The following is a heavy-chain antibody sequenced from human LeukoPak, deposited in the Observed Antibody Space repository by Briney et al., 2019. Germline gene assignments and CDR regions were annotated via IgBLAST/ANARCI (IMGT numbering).Heavy chain of an antibody. CDR3: ARIGAGSSRDY. J-gene: IGHJ4*02. CDR1: GFTFSNFA. Sequence: AGSLTLSCAASGFTFSNFAMTWVRQAPGKGLEWVSSIFGSSSTYYSASLQARFTTSRDNAKNSLCLQMNRLRAEDTAVYYCARIGAGSSRDYWGQGTLVTVSS. D-gene: IGHD6-13*01. CDR2: IFGSSST. V-gene: IGHV3-21*01.